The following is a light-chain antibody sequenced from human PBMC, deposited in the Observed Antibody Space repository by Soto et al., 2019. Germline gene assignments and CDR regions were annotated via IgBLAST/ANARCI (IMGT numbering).Light chain of an antibody. J-gene: IGLJ1*01. CDR2: DVN. V-gene: IGLV2-11*01. CDR1: TTY. Sequence: LTQPRSESWSFGQSITISCTGATTYVSWYQQHPGKAPKLMFYDVNKRPSGVPDRFSGSKSGNTASLTISGLRAEAEADYYCCSFAGSYTSYVFGPGTKGTDL. CDR3: CSFAGSYTSYV.